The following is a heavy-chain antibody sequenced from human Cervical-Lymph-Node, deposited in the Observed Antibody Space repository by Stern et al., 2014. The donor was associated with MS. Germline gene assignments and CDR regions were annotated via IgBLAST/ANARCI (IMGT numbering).Heavy chain of an antibody. J-gene: IGHJ2*01. Sequence: QVQLVESGPGLVKPLQTLSLTCTVSGGSVSSGGYFWNWIRQHPGKGLAWIGHVYYSGSIAYNPSLKSRVTISVDTSKNQFSLRLRSVTAADTAVYYCARNPALWYFDLWGRGTLAAVSS. D-gene: IGHD3-3*02. V-gene: IGHV4-31*03. CDR2: VYYSGSI. CDR1: GGSVSSGGYF. CDR3: ARNPALWYFDL.